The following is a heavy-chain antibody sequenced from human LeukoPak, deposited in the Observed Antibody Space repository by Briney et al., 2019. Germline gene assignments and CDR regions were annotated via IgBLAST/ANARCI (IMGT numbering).Heavy chain of an antibody. D-gene: IGHD2-2*01. Sequence: GGSLRLSCAASGFTFYNYGMHWVRQAPGKGLEWVAVIWYDGTHIYYADSVKGRFTISRDNSKNTLYLQMNSLRAEDTAVYYCARGSDIVVVPAAMIGYWGQGTLVTVSS. V-gene: IGHV3-33*08. CDR1: GFTFYNYG. CDR2: IWYDGTHI. CDR3: ARGSDIVVVPAAMIGY. J-gene: IGHJ4*02.